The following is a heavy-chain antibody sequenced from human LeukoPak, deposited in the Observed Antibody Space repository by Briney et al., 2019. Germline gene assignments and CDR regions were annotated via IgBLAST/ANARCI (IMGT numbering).Heavy chain of an antibody. CDR2: ISSSGSTI. D-gene: IGHD3-22*01. V-gene: IGHV3-48*03. Sequence: PGGSLRLSCAASGFTFSSYEMNWVRQAPGKGLEWVSYISSSGSTIYYADSVKGRFTISRDNAKNSLYLQMNSLRAEDTAAYYCERDLSNYYDSSGYYHFFDYWGQGTLVTVSS. CDR1: GFTFSSYE. CDR3: ERDLSNYYDSSGYYHFFDY. J-gene: IGHJ4*02.